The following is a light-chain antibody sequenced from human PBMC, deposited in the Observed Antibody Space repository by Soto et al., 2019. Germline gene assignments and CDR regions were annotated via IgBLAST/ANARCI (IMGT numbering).Light chain of an antibody. V-gene: IGLV1-44*01. CDR2: SNN. J-gene: IGLJ1*01. Sequence: QSVLTQPPSASGTPGQRVTISCSGSSYNIGSNTVNWYQQLPGTAPKLLIYSNNQRPSGVPGRFSGSKSGTSASLAISGLQSEDEADYYCAAWDDSLNGYVFATGTKVTVL. CDR1: SYNIGSNT. CDR3: AAWDDSLNGYV.